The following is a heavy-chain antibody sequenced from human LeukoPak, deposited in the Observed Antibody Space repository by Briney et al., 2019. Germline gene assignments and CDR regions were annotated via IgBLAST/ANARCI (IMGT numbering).Heavy chain of an antibody. D-gene: IGHD2-15*01. CDR2: ISSSSGAI. CDR1: GFTFSNTW. V-gene: IGHV3-48*02. Sequence: GGSLRLSCLASGFTFSNTWMNWVRQAPGKGLEWISYISSSSGAIYYADSVKGRFTISRDNAKNSLYLQMSSLRDEDAAIYYCAQKGGTDHWGQGTLVTVSS. J-gene: IGHJ4*02. CDR3: AQKGGTDH.